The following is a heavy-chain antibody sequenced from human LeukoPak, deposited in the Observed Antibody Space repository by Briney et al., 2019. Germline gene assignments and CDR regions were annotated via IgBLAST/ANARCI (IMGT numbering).Heavy chain of an antibody. J-gene: IGHJ4*02. V-gene: IGHV1-18*01. CDR2: ISPYNGDT. Sequence: ASVKVSCKASGYTFTTYGVTWVRQAPGQGLEWMGWISPYNGDTNYAQNLQGRVTLTTDTSTSTAYMELRSLRSDTAVYYCARDGAVAAVFDYWGQGTLVTVSS. CDR1: GYTFTTYG. CDR3: ARDGAVAAVFDY. D-gene: IGHD6-19*01.